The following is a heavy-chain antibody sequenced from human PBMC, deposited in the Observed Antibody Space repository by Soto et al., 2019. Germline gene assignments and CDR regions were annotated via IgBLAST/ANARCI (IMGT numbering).Heavy chain of an antibody. CDR2: ISPYNRDT. D-gene: IGHD1-26*01. CDR1: GYTFTNYP. V-gene: IGHV1-18*04. J-gene: IGHJ4*02. CDR3: AREAGSGSFYPEDY. Sequence: QVHLVQSGAEVKKPGASVKVSCKTSGYTFTNYPITWVRQAPGQRLEWMAWISPYNRDTIYAQKLQGRLTVTTDTSTSTVYMELRSLRSDDTAVYFCAREAGSGSFYPEDYWGQGTLVTVSS.